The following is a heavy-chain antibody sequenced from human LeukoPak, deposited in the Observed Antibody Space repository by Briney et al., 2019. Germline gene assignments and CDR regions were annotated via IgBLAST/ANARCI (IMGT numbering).Heavy chain of an antibody. J-gene: IGHJ4*02. Sequence: GGSLRLSCAASGFTFSHYYMSWIRQAPGMGLVWVSRISSDGSSATYADSVKGRFTISRDNAKNTLYLQMKSLRAEDTAVYYCARGRYYLEYWGQGTLVPVSS. V-gene: IGHV3-74*03. CDR3: ARGRYYLEY. CDR2: ISSDGSSA. CDR1: GFTFSHYY.